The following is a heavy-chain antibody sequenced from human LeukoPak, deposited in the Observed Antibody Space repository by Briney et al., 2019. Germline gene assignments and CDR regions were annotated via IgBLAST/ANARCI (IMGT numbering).Heavy chain of an antibody. CDR1: GGSISNYY. D-gene: IGHD3-10*01. CDR2: IYADGSS. V-gene: IGHV4-4*07. Sequence: SETLSLTCTVSGGSISNYYRSWIRQPAGKGLEWIGRIYADGSSTYNPPLKSRVTILVDTSKNQFSLRLSSMSAADTAVYYCARGYYYRTWGQGTLVTVSS. J-gene: IGHJ4*02. CDR3: ARGYYYRT.